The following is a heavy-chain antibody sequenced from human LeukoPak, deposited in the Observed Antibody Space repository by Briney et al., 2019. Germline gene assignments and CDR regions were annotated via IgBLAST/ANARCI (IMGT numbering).Heavy chain of an antibody. CDR1: KFTFSKYW. V-gene: IGHV3-7*04. J-gene: IGHJ4*02. D-gene: IGHD2-15*01. Sequence: GRSLRLSCVASKFTFSKYWMSWVRQAPGKGLECVAFIKEDGGETFYVDSVKGRFTFYRDNAENFLYLQMNSLRAQDTAVYYCARDRGGRSGLDDWGQGTLVIVSS. CDR2: IKEDGGET. CDR3: ARDRGGRSGLDD.